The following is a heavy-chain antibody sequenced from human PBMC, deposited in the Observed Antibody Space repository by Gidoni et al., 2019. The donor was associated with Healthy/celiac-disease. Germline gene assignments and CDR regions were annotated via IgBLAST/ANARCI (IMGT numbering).Heavy chain of an antibody. Sequence: EVQLVESGGDLVQPGGSLRLSCIASGCTFSTYDMHWVRQATGKGLEGVAGSGTAGDTHYLGSGKGRFTISRENARNSLYLQMHSLTAEDTAVYYCTRGPFERAGAVPGTSDYYFYGMDVWGQGTTVTFSS. CDR3: TRGPFERAGAVPGTSDYYFYGMDV. CDR2: SGTAGDT. CDR1: GCTFSTYD. D-gene: IGHD6-19*01. V-gene: IGHV3-13*01. J-gene: IGHJ6*02.